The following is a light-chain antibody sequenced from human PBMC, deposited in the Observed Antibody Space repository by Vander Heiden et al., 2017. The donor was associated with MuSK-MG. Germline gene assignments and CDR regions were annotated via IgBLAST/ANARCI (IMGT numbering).Light chain of an antibody. CDR2: SNN. J-gene: IGLJ2*01. V-gene: IGLV1-44*01. CDR3: AAWDDSLNGVV. Sequence: QSVLTHPPSASGTPGQRVTISCSGSRSHIGSNTVNWYQQLPGTAPKLLIYSNNQRPSGVPDRVSGSKSGTSASLAISGLQSEDEADYYCAAWDDSLNGVVFGGGTKLTVL. CDR1: RSHIGSNT.